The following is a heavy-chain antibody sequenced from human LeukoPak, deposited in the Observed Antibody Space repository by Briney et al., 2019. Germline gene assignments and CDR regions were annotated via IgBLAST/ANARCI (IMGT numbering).Heavy chain of an antibody. Sequence: GGSLRLSCAASGFTFSSYAMSWVRQAPGKGLEWVSAISGSGGSTYYANSVKGRFTISRDNSKNTLYLQMDSLRAEDTAVYYCATPLLRFGVAHPGGPNYKSDLHYYYYMDVWGKGTTVTVSS. D-gene: IGHD3-3*01. CDR1: GFTFSSYA. V-gene: IGHV3-23*01. CDR3: ATPLLRFGVAHPGGPNYKSDLHYYYYMDV. J-gene: IGHJ6*03. CDR2: ISGSGGST.